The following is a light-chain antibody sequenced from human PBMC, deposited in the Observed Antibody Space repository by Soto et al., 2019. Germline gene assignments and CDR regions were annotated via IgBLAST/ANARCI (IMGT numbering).Light chain of an antibody. CDR2: KAS. CDR3: QQYNSWT. J-gene: IGKJ1*01. CDR1: QDISGR. V-gene: IGKV1-5*03. Sequence: IQMTQSPFSLSASVGDRVTGTCRASQDISGRLAWYQQKPGKAPKLLIYKASSLESGVPSRFSGSGSGTEFTLTISSLQPDDFATYYCQQYNSWTFGQGTKVDI.